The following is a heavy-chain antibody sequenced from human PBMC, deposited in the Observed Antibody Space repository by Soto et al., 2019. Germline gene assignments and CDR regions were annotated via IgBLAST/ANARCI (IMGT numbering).Heavy chain of an antibody. D-gene: IGHD2-15*01. J-gene: IGHJ6*03. V-gene: IGHV1-3*01. CDR1: GYTFTSYA. CDR3: ARDPVNCSVCSCYVLDYYMVV. CDR2: INAGNGNT. Sequence: ASVKVSCKASGYTFTSYAMHWVRQAPGERLEWMGWINAGNGNTKYSQKFQGRVTITRDTSASTAYMELSSLRSEDTAVYYCARDPVNCSVCSCYVLDYYMVVWCKGTLVTVS.